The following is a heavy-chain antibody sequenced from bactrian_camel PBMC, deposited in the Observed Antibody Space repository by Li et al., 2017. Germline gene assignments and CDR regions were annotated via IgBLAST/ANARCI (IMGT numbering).Heavy chain of an antibody. CDR3: AAATGCTAGGMFHGKHY. CDR2: FTSDGSI. J-gene: IGHJ4*01. D-gene: IGHD7*01. CDR1: GYTFSSGYC. V-gene: IGHV3S42*01. Sequence: VQLVESGGGSVQAGGSLRLSCTASGYTFSSGYCMGWFRQAPGEFREGVASFTSDGSISYGDSVKGRFTISKDNAKNILYLQMNDLKPEDAGMYYCAAATGCTAGGMFHGKHYGGQWTQVTVS.